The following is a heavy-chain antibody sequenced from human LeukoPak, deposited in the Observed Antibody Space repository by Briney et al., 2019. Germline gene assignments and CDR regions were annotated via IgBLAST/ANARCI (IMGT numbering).Heavy chain of an antibody. CDR2: INWNGGST. CDR1: GFTFDDYG. V-gene: IGHV3-20*04. Sequence: GGSLSLSCAACGFTFDDYGMSWVRQAPGKGLEWVSSINWNGGSTVYVDSVMGRLTISRDNAKNSLYLQMNGLRAEDTALYYCAREGIQWLAFDYWGQGTLVTVSS. CDR3: AREGIQWLAFDY. D-gene: IGHD6-19*01. J-gene: IGHJ4*02.